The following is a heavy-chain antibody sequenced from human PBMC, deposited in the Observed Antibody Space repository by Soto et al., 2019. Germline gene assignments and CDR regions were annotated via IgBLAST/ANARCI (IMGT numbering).Heavy chain of an antibody. J-gene: IGHJ4*02. D-gene: IGHD2-21*02. Sequence: GGSLRLSCAASGFTFSSYWIHWFRQAPGKWLGWVSRINSDGSSTSYADSVKGRFTISRYNAKNTLYLQMNSLRDEDTAVYYCARAYCGGDCYSDYWGQGNLVTVSS. CDR3: ARAYCGGDCYSDY. CDR1: GFTFSSYW. V-gene: IGHV3-74*01. CDR2: INSDGSST.